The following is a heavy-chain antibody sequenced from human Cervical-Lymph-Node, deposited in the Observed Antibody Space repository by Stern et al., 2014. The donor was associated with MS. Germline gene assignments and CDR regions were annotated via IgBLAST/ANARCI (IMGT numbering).Heavy chain of an antibody. J-gene: IGHJ4*02. CDR3: ARSGTVTTKFDF. CDR1: GFTFSSYS. V-gene: IGHV3-21*01. Sequence: VQLVESGGGLVKPGGSLRLSCAASGFTFSSYSMHWVRQAPGKGLEWVSSISGNGAYIYYTDSLKGQFTISRDNTKDSLYLQMNSLRAEDTAVYYCARSGTVTTKFDFWGQGPLVTVSS. CDR2: ISGNGAYI. D-gene: IGHD4-17*01.